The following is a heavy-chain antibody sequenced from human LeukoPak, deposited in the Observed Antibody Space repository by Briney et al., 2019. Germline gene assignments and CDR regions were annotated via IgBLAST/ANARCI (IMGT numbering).Heavy chain of an antibody. J-gene: IGHJ4*02. CDR3: AREGTDTIFGVVMENYFDY. D-gene: IGHD3-3*01. Sequence: KPGGSLRLSCAASGFTFSSYSMNWVRQAPGKGLEWVSSISSSSSYIYYADSAKGRFTISRDNAKNSLYLQMNSLRAEDTAVYYCAREGTDTIFGVVMENYFDYWGQGTLVTVSS. CDR1: GFTFSSYS. V-gene: IGHV3-21*01. CDR2: ISSSSSYI.